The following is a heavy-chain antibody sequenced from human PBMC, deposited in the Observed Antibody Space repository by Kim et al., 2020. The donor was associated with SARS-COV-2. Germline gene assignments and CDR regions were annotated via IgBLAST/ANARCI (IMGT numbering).Heavy chain of an antibody. CDR2: IRSKAYGGTT. V-gene: IGHV3-49*04. J-gene: IGHJ6*02. CDR1: GFTFGDYA. Sequence: GGSLRLSCTASGFTFGDYAMSWVRQAPGKGLEWVGFIRSKAYGGTTEYAASVKGRFTISRDDSKSIAYLQMNSLKTEDTAVYYCTRGTAMLTPYYYGMDVWGQGTTVTVSS. D-gene: IGHD5-18*01. CDR3: TRGTAMLTPYYYGMDV.